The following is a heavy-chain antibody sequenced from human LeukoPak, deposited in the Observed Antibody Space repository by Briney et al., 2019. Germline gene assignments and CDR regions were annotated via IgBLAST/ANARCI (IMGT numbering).Heavy chain of an antibody. V-gene: IGHV3-30*03. Sequence: PGGSLRLSCAASVFTFSLYGMHWVRQAPGKGLEWVALISYDGSDKYYTDSVKGRFTISRDDSKNTLYLQMNSLRVEDTAVYYCARGGPQQWLVAYWGQGTLVTVSS. J-gene: IGHJ4*02. CDR3: ARGGPQQWLVAY. D-gene: IGHD6-19*01. CDR2: ISYDGSDK. CDR1: VFTFSLYG.